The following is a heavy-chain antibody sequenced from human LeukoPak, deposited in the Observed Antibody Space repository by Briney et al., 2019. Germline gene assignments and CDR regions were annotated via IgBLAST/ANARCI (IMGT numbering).Heavy chain of an antibody. CDR1: GFTFSSYA. CDR2: ISYDGSNK. CDR3: ARDRVAVAGTNPWFDP. J-gene: IGHJ5*02. Sequence: GGSLRLSCAASGFTFSSYAMHWVRQAPGKGLEWVAVISYDGSNKYYADSVKGRFTISRDNSKNTLYLQMNSLRAEDTAVYYCARDRVAVAGTNPWFDPWGQGTLVTVSS. V-gene: IGHV3-30*04. D-gene: IGHD6-19*01.